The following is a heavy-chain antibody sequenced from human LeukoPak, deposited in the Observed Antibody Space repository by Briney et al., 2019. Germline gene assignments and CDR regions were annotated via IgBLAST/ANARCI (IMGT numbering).Heavy chain of an antibody. Sequence: GGSLRLSCAASGFTFSSYAMSWVRQAPGKGLEWVSAISGSGGNTYYADSVKGRFTISRDNSKNTLYLQMNSLRAEDTAVYYCAKAPWFGESYFDYWGQGTLVTVSS. CDR1: GFTFSSYA. J-gene: IGHJ4*02. CDR2: ISGSGGNT. V-gene: IGHV3-23*01. D-gene: IGHD3-10*01. CDR3: AKAPWFGESYFDY.